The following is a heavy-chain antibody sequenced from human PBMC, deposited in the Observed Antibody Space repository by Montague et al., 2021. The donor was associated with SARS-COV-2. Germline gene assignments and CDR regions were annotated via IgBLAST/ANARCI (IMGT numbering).Heavy chain of an antibody. V-gene: IGHV4-59*08. J-gene: IGHJ4*02. Sequence: SETLSLTCTVSGVSVTDYYWSWIRQPLGKGLEWVGDVLYNKGTNFNPSLKSRVAISVDTSKNQFSLRLTSVTAADTALYYCVRHPHYDGLNGPPDFWDQGTLVTVSS. CDR2: VLYNKGT. D-gene: IGHD3-9*01. CDR1: GVSVTDYY. CDR3: VRHPHYDGLNGPPDF.